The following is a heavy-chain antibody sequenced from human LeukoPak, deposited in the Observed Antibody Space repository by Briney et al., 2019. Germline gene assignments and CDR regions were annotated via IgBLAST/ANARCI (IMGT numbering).Heavy chain of an antibody. Sequence: GGSLRLSCAASGLTFSSYSMNWVRKAPGKGLEWVSSISSSSSYIYYADSVKGRFTISRDNAKNSLYLQMNSLRAEDTAVYYCARVPSSGWFPLDYWGQGTLVTVSS. CDR3: ARVPSSGWFPLDY. V-gene: IGHV3-21*01. J-gene: IGHJ4*02. CDR1: GLTFSSYS. D-gene: IGHD6-19*01. CDR2: ISSSSSYI.